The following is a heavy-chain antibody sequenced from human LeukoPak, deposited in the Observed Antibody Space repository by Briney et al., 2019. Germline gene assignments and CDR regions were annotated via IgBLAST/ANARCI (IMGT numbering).Heavy chain of an antibody. J-gene: IGHJ2*01. Sequence: PGGSLRLSCAASGFTFSSYAMSWVRQAPGKGLEWVSAISGSGGSTYYADSVKGRFTISRDNSKNTLYLQMNSLRAEDTAVYYCAKDAPKLNMRSDPGGAGWYFDLWGRGTLVTVSS. CDR1: GFTFSSYA. CDR3: AKDAPKLNMRSDPGGAGWYFDL. CDR2: ISGSGGST. D-gene: IGHD1-26*01. V-gene: IGHV3-23*01.